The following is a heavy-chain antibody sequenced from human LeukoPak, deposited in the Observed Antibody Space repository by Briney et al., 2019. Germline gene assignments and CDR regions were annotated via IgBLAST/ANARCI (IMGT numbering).Heavy chain of an antibody. Sequence: GGSLRLSCAASGFTFSKYWMLWVRHAPGKGLESVSRINTDGTVTTYADPVKGRFTVSRDNADNTMFLQMNSVRDEDTAVYYCATKQWLAPPPDSWGQGTPVTVSS. CDR2: INTDGTVT. J-gene: IGHJ4*02. CDR3: ATKQWLAPPPDS. D-gene: IGHD6-19*01. V-gene: IGHV3-74*01. CDR1: GFTFSKYW.